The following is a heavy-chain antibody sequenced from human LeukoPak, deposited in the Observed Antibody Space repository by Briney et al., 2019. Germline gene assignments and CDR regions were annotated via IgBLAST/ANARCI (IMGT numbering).Heavy chain of an antibody. J-gene: IGHJ4*02. CDR1: GFTFSDYY. Sequence: PGGSLRLSCAASGFTFSDYYMSWIRQAPGKGLEWVSYISSSGSTIYYADSVKGRLTISRDNAKNSLYLQMNSLRAEDTAVYYCASSYYDFWSGYYTGGYWGQGTLVTVSS. CDR2: ISSSGSTI. CDR3: ASSYYDFWSGYYTGGY. D-gene: IGHD3-3*01. V-gene: IGHV3-11*04.